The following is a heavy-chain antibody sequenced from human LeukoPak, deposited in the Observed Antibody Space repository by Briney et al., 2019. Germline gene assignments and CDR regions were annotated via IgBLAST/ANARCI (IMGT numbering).Heavy chain of an antibody. CDR2: INHSGST. CDR3: ARLPAANYYYYGMDV. J-gene: IGHJ6*02. CDR1: GESFSGYY. V-gene: IGHV4-34*01. D-gene: IGHD2-2*01. Sequence: PSETLSLTCAVYGESFSGYYWSWIRQPPGKGLEWIGEINHSGSTNYNPSLKSRVTISVDTSKNQFSLKLSSVTAADTAVYYCARLPAANYYYYGMDVWGQGTTVTVSS.